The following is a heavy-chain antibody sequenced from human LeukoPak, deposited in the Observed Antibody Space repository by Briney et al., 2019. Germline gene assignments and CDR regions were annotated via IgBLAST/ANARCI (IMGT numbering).Heavy chain of an antibody. CDR3: AKDIVVVVAATFFDY. Sequence: GGSLRLSCVASGFGFSSYGMHWVRQAPGKGLEWVAVIWFSGSNKFYADSVKGRFTISRDNSKNTLYLEMRSLKADDTAVYYCAKDIVVVVAATFFDYWGQGTLVTVSS. CDR1: GFGFSSYG. D-gene: IGHD2-15*01. J-gene: IGHJ4*02. V-gene: IGHV3-33*06. CDR2: IWFSGSNK.